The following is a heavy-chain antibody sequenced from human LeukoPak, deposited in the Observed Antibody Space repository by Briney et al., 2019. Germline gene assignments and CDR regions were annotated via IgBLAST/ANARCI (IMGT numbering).Heavy chain of an antibody. V-gene: IGHV4-59*08. CDR2: IYYSGST. CDR3: ARGSGYYGEDFEY. J-gene: IGHJ4*02. CDR1: GGSISSYY. Sequence: SETLSLTCTVSGGSISSYYWSWIRQPPGKGLEWIGYIYYSGSTNYNPSLKSRVTISVDTSKNQFSLKLSSVTATDTATYYCARGSGYYGEDFEYWGQGTLVTVSS. D-gene: IGHD3-22*01.